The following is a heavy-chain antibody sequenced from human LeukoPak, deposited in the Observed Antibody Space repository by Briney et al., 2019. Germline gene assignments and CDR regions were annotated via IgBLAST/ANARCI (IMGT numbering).Heavy chain of an antibody. J-gene: IGHJ4*02. CDR3: PKDQFARGCYYFDS. Sequence: PGGSLRLSCAAAGFSLSNYVMHWARQAPGKGLEWVAIIYSDGGGKSYAISVKGRFTISRDNSKNTLYLQMNSLRAEDTAVYYCPKDQFARGCYYFDSSGQGTLVTVSS. CDR1: GFSLSNYV. D-gene: IGHD6-19*01. CDR2: IYSDGGGK. V-gene: IGHV3-33*03.